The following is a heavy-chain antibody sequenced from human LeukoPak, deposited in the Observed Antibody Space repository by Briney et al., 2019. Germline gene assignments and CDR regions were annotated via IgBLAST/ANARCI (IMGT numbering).Heavy chain of an antibody. CDR1: GFTFSSYS. Sequence: GGSLRLSCAASGFTFSSYSMNWVRQAPGKGLEWVANIKQDGSEKYYADSVKGRFTISRDNAKNSLYLQMNSLRAEDTAVYYCARLKGERSLFEYWGQGTLVTVSS. D-gene: IGHD2-21*01. V-gene: IGHV3-7*02. CDR3: ARLKGERSLFEY. J-gene: IGHJ4*02. CDR2: IKQDGSEK.